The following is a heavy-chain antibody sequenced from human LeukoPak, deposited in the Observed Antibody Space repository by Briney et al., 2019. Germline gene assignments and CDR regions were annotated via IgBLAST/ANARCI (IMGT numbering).Heavy chain of an antibody. CDR3: ARTYYDILTGYGFWFDP. CDR1: GYTFTSYG. D-gene: IGHD3-9*01. J-gene: IGHJ5*02. CDR2: ISAYNGNT. Sequence: ASVTVSCKASGYTFTSYGISWVRQAPGQGLEWMGWISAYNGNTNYAQKLQGRVTMTTDTSTSTAYMELRSLRSDDTAVYYCARTYYDILTGYGFWFDPWGQGTLVTVSS. V-gene: IGHV1-18*01.